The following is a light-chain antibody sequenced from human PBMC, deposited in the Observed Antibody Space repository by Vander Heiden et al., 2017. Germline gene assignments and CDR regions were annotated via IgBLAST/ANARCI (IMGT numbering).Light chain of an antibody. J-gene: IGKJ1*01. CDR3: KQYNSYPRT. Sequence: DIKRTQSPPTLSASVGDRVTITCRASQSISSWLAWYQQKPGKAPKLLMYKASSLESGVPSRFSGSGSGTEFTLTISSLEPDDFATYYCKQYNSYPRTFGQGTKVEIK. V-gene: IGKV1-5*03. CDR2: KAS. CDR1: QSISSW.